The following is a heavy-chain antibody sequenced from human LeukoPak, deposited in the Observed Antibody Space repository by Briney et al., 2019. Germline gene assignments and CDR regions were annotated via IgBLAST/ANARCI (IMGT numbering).Heavy chain of an antibody. CDR1: GDSMRTYY. Sequence: SETLTLPCTVSGDSMRTYYGIWLRQPPEKGLEWIGFIYHSGSTDYNPSLKSRGTISVDTSKNQFSLKLSSVTAADTAVYYCARTNYYGSGSYYPDLWGQGTLVTVSS. CDR2: IYHSGST. J-gene: IGHJ5*02. D-gene: IGHD3-10*01. V-gene: IGHV4-59*08. CDR3: ARTNYYGSGSYYPDL.